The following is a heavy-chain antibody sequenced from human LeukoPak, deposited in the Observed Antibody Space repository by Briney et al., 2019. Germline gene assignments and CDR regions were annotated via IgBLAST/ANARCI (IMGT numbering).Heavy chain of an antibody. D-gene: IGHD3-22*01. V-gene: IGHV3-23*01. CDR1: GFTLSSYA. CDR2: TSSSDAGT. J-gene: IGHJ5*01. CDR3: ARGLVGGYYPGIDS. Sequence: GGSLRLSCAASGFTLSSYAMSWVRQAPGKGLEWVSATSSSDAGTYYAASVRGRFTVSRDNSKNTLYLQMNSLRAEDAAVYYCARGLVGGYYPGIDSWGQGSLVTVSS.